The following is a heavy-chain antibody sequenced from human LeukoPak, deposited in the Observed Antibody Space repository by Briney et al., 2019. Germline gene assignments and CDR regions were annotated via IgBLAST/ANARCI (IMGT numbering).Heavy chain of an antibody. V-gene: IGHV4-59*01. J-gene: IGHJ3*02. CDR2: IHHSGNT. CDR1: GGSISSSY. Sequence: SETLSLNCTVSGGSISSSYWSWIRQSPGKGLEWVGYIHHSGNTNSNPPLKSRVTISVDTPKNQFSLKLSSVTAADTAVYYCVRRQYCGGNCYFSAFDIWGQGTMVTVSS. CDR3: VRRQYCGGNCYFSAFDI. D-gene: IGHD2-21*01.